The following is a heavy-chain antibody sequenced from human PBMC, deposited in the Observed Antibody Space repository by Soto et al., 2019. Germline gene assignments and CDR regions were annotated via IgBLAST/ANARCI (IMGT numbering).Heavy chain of an antibody. Sequence: PGGSLRLSCAASGFTFSSYGMHWVRQAPGKGLEWVAVIWYDGSNKYYADSVKGRFTISRDNSKNTLYLQMNSLRAEDTAVYYCARDRGYQPYFDYWGQGTLVTVSS. V-gene: IGHV3-33*01. D-gene: IGHD2-2*01. CDR3: ARDRGYQPYFDY. CDR2: IWYDGSNK. CDR1: GFTFSSYG. J-gene: IGHJ4*02.